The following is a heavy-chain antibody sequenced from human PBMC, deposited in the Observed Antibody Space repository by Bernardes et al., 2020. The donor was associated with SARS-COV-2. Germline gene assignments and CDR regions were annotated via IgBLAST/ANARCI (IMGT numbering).Heavy chain of an antibody. CDR2: INHSGST. J-gene: IGHJ6*02. D-gene: IGHD2-8*01. Sequence: LSLTCAVYGGSFSGYYWSWIRQPPGKGLEWIGEINHSGSTNYNPSLKSRVTISVDTSKNQFSLKLSSVTAADTAVYYCARLVVLMVYATPLYYYGMDVWGQGTTVTVSS. CDR3: ARLVVLMVYATPLYYYGMDV. CDR1: GGSFSGYY. V-gene: IGHV4-34*01.